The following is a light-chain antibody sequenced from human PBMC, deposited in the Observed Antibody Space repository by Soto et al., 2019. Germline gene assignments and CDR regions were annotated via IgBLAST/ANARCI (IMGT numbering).Light chain of an antibody. CDR1: QSLVHSDGNTY. CDR2: KVS. CDR3: MQGTHWPPYT. Sequence: DVVMTQSPLSLPVTLGQPASISCRSSQSLVHSDGNTYLNWFHQRPGQSPRRLIYKVSTRDSGVPDRFSGSGSATDFTLKISGVEAEDVGVYYCMQGTHWPPYTFGQGTKLEIK. V-gene: IGKV2-30*02. J-gene: IGKJ2*01.